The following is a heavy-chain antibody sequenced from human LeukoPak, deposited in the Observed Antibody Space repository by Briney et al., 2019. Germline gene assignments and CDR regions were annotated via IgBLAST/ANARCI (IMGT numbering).Heavy chain of an antibody. Sequence: PGGSLRLSRAASGFTFSSYSMNWVRQAPGKGLEWVSSISSSSSYIYYADSVKGRFTISRDNAKNSLYLQMNSLRAEDTAVYYCAKETQLTVSALFDYWGQGTLVTVSS. D-gene: IGHD1-1*01. CDR1: GFTFSSYS. V-gene: IGHV3-21*04. J-gene: IGHJ4*02. CDR3: AKETQLTVSALFDY. CDR2: ISSSSSYI.